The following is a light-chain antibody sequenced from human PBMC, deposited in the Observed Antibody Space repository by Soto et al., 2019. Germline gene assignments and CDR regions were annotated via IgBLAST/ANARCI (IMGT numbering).Light chain of an antibody. CDR3: QQYGSSPIT. CDR1: QSVSSSY. Sequence: IALTQAQDNPALSSGGTETLFRGASQSVSSSYVAWYQHKPGLAPRLLIHDTSSRAIGIPDRLSGSKSGTNFTLTIRRMEPEDVGMYYCQQYGSSPITSGQGTRLEIK. J-gene: IGKJ5*01. V-gene: IGKV3D-20*01. CDR2: DTS.